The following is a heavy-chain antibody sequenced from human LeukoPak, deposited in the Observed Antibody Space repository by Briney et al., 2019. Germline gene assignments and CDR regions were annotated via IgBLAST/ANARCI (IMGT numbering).Heavy chain of an antibody. J-gene: IGHJ4*02. V-gene: IGHV3-21*04. Sequence: GGSLRLSCAASGFTFSRYTMNWVRQAPGKGLEWISSISSSSSYIYYADSVKGRFTISRDNAKNSLYLQMNSLRAEDTAVYYCVRKCYGSGSFDYWGQGTLVTVSS. CDR2: ISSSSSYI. CDR1: GFTFSRYT. CDR3: VRKCYGSGSFDY. D-gene: IGHD3-10*01.